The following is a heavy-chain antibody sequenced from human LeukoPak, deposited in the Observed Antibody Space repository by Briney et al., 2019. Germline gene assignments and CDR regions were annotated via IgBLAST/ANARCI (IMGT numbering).Heavy chain of an antibody. CDR3: ARGPFQYYGMDV. V-gene: IGHV4-59*02. Sequence: KTSETLSLTCTVSGGSVSTSYWSWIRQPPGKGLEWIGYIYYTGNTNYNPSLKSRVTISVDTSKSQFSLRLSSVTAADTAVYYCARGPFQYYGMDVWGQGATVTVSS. CDR2: IYYTGNT. J-gene: IGHJ6*02. CDR1: GGSVSTSY.